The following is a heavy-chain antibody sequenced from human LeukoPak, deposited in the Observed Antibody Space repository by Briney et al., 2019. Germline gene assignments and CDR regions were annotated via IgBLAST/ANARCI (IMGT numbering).Heavy chain of an antibody. V-gene: IGHV4-38-2*01. J-gene: IGHJ5*02. CDR2: LYHSGST. CDR1: GYSISSGYF. D-gene: IGHD4-11*01. Sequence: PSETLSLTCAVSGYSISSGYFWGWIRQPPGKGLEWIGSLYHSGSTHYNPSLRSRVTISVDASKNQFSLNLSSVTAADTAVYYCARHDFYSNYPHNWFDPWGQGTLVTISS. CDR3: ARHDFYSNYPHNWFDP.